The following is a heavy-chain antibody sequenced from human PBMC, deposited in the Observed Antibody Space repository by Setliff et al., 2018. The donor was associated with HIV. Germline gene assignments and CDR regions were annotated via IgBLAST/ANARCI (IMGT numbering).Heavy chain of an antibody. CDR3: ARGRKFITSRASFYYGLDV. D-gene: IGHD1-1*01. V-gene: IGHV4-4*08. CDR1: GGSISSHY. CDR2: IYTSGST. Sequence: PSETLSLTCTVSGGSISSHYWSWIRQPPGKGLEWIGRIYTSGSTYYNPSRKSRVTISVDTSKNQFSLKLNSLTAADTAVYYCARGRKFITSRASFYYGLDVWGPGTTVTVSS. J-gene: IGHJ6*02.